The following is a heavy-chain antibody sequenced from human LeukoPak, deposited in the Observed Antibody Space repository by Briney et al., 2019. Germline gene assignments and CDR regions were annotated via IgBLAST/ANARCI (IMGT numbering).Heavy chain of an antibody. CDR3: AKRSVEWLLYFDY. J-gene: IGHJ4*02. Sequence: CAASGFTFSSYAMSWVRQAPGKGLEWVSAISGSGGSTYYADSVKGRFTISRDNSKNTLYLQMNSLRAEDTAVYYCAKRSVEWLLYFDYWGQGTLVTVSS. CDR1: GFTFSSYA. CDR2: ISGSGGST. D-gene: IGHD3-3*01. V-gene: IGHV3-23*01.